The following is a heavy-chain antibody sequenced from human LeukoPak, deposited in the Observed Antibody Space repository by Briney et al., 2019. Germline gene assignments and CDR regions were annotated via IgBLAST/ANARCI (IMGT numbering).Heavy chain of an antibody. CDR3: GKKYCSGTACSFFYH. J-gene: IGHJ4*02. CDR2: IAGSGDTT. D-gene: IGHD2-8*02. CDR1: GFTFSTSA. Sequence: GGSLRLSCAASGFTFSTSAMTGVRQAPGKGLVWVSAIAGSGDTTWYADSVKGRFTISRDNSTHTLYLQMNGLLAAVQQLYYCGKKYCSGTACSFFYHWGRGTLVTVSS. V-gene: IGHV3-23*01.